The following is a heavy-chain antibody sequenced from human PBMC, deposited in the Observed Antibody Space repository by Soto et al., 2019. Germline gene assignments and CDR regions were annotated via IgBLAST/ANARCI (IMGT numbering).Heavy chain of an antibody. CDR2: ISAYNGNT. Sequence: QVQLVQSGAEVKKPGASVKVSCKASGYTFTSYGISWVRQAPGQGLEWMGWISAYNGNTNYAQKLQGRVTMTTDTSTSTAYMELRSLRSDDTAVYYCARVRIVPNYDSNGPPGSYWGQGTLVTVSS. D-gene: IGHD3-22*01. V-gene: IGHV1-18*01. J-gene: IGHJ4*02. CDR1: GYTFTSYG. CDR3: ARVRIVPNYDSNGPPGSY.